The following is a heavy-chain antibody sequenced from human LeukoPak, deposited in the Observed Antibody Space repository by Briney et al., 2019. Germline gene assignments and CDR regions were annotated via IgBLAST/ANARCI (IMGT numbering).Heavy chain of an antibody. CDR3: ARDLGEGARRDLDF. CDR1: GSRFSDYG. Sequence: GASVKLSCKTSGSRFSDYGISWVRQAPGQGLQWMGWINTYNGNTENAQSLQGRATMTIDTATATAYLELRSLVSDDTAVYYCARDLGEGARRDLDFWGQGILVTVSS. CDR2: INTYNGNT. J-gene: IGHJ4*02. V-gene: IGHV1-18*01. D-gene: IGHD1-26*01.